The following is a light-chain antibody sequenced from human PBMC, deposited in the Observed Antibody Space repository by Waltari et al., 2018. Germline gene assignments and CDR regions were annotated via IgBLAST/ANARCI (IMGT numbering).Light chain of an antibody. CDR3: ATWDDYLRGV. CDR2: GNN. V-gene: IGLV1-47*02. CDR1: SSSSGTDQ. J-gene: IGLJ3*02. Sequence: QSVLTQQHSASGTPGQRVAISCSGTSSSSGTDQCNWYQQVPGAAPKLLIYGNNQRPSGVPYRFSGSKSGTSASLAISGLQSEDEADYYCATWDDYLRGVFGGGTKLTVL.